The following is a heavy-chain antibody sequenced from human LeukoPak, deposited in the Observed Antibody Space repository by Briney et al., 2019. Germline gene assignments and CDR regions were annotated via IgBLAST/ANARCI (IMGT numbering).Heavy chain of an antibody. V-gene: IGHV3-74*01. CDR3: AAFYYDPAY. Sequence: PGGSLRLSCAASGFTFRTYWMHWVRQAPGEGLIWVSRISGDGRSTSYADSVKGRFTISRDNAKNTLYLQMHSLRAEDTAAYYCAAFYYDPAYWGQGTLVTVSS. CDR1: GFTFRTYW. CDR2: ISGDGRST. J-gene: IGHJ4*02. D-gene: IGHD3-22*01.